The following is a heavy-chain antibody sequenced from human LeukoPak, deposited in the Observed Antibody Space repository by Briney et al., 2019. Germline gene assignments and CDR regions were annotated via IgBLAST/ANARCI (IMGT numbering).Heavy chain of an antibody. CDR3: VGEDKY. J-gene: IGHJ4*02. Sequence: HPGGSLRLSCAASGLSVSSTYMTWVRQAPGKGLEWVSVIYSGGGTNYADSLKGRLSISRDNSKNTLYLQMNSLRAEDTAVYYCVGEDKYWGQGTLVTVSS. V-gene: IGHV3-53*01. D-gene: IGHD2-15*01. CDR1: GLSVSSTY. CDR2: IYSGGGT.